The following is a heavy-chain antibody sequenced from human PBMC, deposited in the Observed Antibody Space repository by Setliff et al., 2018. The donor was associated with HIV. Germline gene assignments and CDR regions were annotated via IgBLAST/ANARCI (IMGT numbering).Heavy chain of an antibody. Sequence: ASVKVSCKASGYTFTGYYMHWVRQAPGQGLEWMGWINPNSGGTNYAQNFQGRVTVTRDTSITTTYMELTRLTSDDTAIYYCARAPIYCGGDCYLFDYWGRGTLVTVSS. J-gene: IGHJ4*02. CDR2: INPNSGGT. V-gene: IGHV1-2*02. D-gene: IGHD2-21*02. CDR1: GYTFTGYY. CDR3: ARAPIYCGGDCYLFDY.